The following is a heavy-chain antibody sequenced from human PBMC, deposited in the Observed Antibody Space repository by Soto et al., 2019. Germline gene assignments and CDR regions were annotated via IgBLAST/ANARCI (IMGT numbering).Heavy chain of an antibody. CDR3: ARVFHSGNFYQLDY. J-gene: IGHJ4*02. Sequence: GGSLRLSCAASGLTFNSYWMSWVRQAPGKGLEWVAKIKQDGSEKFYVDSVKGRFTISRDNAKSSLFLQMNSLRAEDTAVYYCARVFHSGNFYQLDYWGQGTLVTVSS. CDR2: IKQDGSEK. D-gene: IGHD3-10*01. V-gene: IGHV3-7*01. CDR1: GLTFNSYW.